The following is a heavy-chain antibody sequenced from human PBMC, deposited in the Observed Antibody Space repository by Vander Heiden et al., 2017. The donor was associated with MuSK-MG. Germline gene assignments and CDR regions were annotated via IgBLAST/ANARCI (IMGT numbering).Heavy chain of an antibody. CDR2: ISGSGGST. V-gene: IGHV3-23*01. D-gene: IGHD6-19*01. CDR1: GFTFSNYA. J-gene: IGHJ4*02. CDR3: ASHQQWLDSYYFDY. Sequence: EVELLESGGGLVQPGGSLRPSCAASGFTFSNYAMSWVRQAPGKGLEWVSGISGSGGSTYYADSVKGRFTISRDNSKNTLYLQMNSLRAEDTAVYYCASHQQWLDSYYFDYWGQGTLVTVSS.